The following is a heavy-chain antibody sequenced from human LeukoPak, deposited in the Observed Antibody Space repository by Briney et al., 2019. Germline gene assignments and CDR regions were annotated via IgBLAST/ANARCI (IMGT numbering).Heavy chain of an antibody. Sequence: SETLSLTCTVSGGSISSYYWSWIRQPPGKGLEWIGYIYYSGSTNYNPSLKSRVTISVDTSKSHFSLKLSSVTAADTAVYYCARRGQAGGSSWSDFDYWGQGTRVTVSS. CDR1: GGSISSYY. D-gene: IGHD6-13*01. CDR2: IYYSGST. V-gene: IGHV4-59*08. CDR3: ARRGQAGGSSWSDFDY. J-gene: IGHJ4*02.